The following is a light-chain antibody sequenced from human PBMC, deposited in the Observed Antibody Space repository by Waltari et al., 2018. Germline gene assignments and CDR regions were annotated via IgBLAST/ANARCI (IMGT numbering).Light chain of an antibody. CDR2: WAS. CDR1: PSVLYSSNNKNY. V-gene: IGKV4-1*01. J-gene: IGKJ3*01. CDR3: QQYYSTSFT. Sequence: DIVMTQSPDSLAVSLVERATINCKSSPSVLYSSNNKNYLAWYQQKPGQPPKLLIYWASTRESGVPDRFSGSGSGTDFTLTISSLQAEDVAVYYCQQYYSTSFTFGPGTKVDIK.